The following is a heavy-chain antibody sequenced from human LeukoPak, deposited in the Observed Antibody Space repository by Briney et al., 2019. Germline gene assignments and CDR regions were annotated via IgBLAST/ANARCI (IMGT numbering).Heavy chain of an antibody. V-gene: IGHV3-33*06. D-gene: IGHD2-15*01. CDR1: GFTFSSYG. CDR2: IWYDGSNK. J-gene: IGHJ4*02. Sequence: PGGSLRLSCAASGFTFSSYGMHWVRQAPGKGLEWVAVIWYDGSNKYYADSVKGRFTISRDNSKSTLYLQANSLRAEDTAVYYCAKDRHCGGGICYLFDYWGQGTLVTVSS. CDR3: AKDRHCGGGICYLFDY.